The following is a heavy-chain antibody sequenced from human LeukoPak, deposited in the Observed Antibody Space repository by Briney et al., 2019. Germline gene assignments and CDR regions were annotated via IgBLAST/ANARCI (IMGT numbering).Heavy chain of an antibody. J-gene: IGHJ4*02. Sequence: GGSLTLSCEASGFTFDEYAMHWVRQAPGKGVEGVSLISWGGDSTFYADTVKARFTVCRDNSKNSLYLQMNSLRPEDTALYYCAKQSKFCTGGSCYSSYFDYWGQGTVVTVSS. D-gene: IGHD2-15*01. CDR1: GFTFDEYA. V-gene: IGHV3-43*02. CDR2: ISWGGDST. CDR3: AKQSKFCTGGSCYSSYFDY.